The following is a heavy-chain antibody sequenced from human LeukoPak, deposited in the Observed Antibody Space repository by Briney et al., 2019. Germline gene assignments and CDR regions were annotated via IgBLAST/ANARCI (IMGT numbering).Heavy chain of an antibody. CDR2: IYYSGST. CDR3: ARATGYYPTVNWFDP. J-gene: IGHJ5*02. CDR1: GGSISSYY. Sequence: PSETLSLTCTVSGGSISSYYWSWIRQPPGKGREGSGYIYYSGSTNYNPSLKSRVTISVDTSKHQFSLKLSSVTAADTAVYYCARATGYYPTVNWFDPWGQGTLVTVSS. V-gene: IGHV4-59*08. D-gene: IGHD3-9*01.